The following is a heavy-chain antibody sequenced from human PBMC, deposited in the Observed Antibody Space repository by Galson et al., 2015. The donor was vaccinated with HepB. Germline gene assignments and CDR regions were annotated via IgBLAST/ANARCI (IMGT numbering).Heavy chain of an antibody. D-gene: IGHD6-13*01. CDR2: ISYDGSNK. CDR1: GFTFSSYA. J-gene: IGHJ6*02. Sequence: SLRLSCAASGFTFSSYAMHWVRQAPGKGLEWVAVISYDGSNKYYADSVKGRFTISRDNSKNTLYLQMNSLRAEDTAVYYCARDYASSWYFNHYYGMDVWGQRTTVTVSS. V-gene: IGHV3-30*04. CDR3: ARDYASSWYFNHYYGMDV.